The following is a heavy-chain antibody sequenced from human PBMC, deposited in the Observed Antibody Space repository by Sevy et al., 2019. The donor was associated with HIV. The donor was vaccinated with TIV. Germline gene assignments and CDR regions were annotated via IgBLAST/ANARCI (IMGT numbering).Heavy chain of an antibody. CDR3: VRVHGGNFHY. CDR1: GFTFSSYS. Sequence: GGSQRLSCAASGFTFSSYSMNWVRQAPGKGLEWVSSISSSSSYIYYADSVKGRFTISRDNAKNSLYLQMNSLRAEDTAVYYCVRVHGGNFHYWGQGTLVTVSS. V-gene: IGHV3-21*01. CDR2: ISSSSSYI. D-gene: IGHD2-15*01. J-gene: IGHJ4*02.